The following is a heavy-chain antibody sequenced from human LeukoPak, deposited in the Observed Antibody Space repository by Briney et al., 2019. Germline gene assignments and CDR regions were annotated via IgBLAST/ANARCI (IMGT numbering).Heavy chain of an antibody. D-gene: IGHD3-22*01. Sequence: SETLSLTCTVSGGSISSGGYYWSWIRQHPGKGLEWIGYIYYSGSTYYNPSLKSRVTISVDTSKNQFSLKLSSVIAADTAVYYCARVVDSSGYNYYFDYWGQGTLVTVSS. V-gene: IGHV4-31*03. CDR3: ARVVDSSGYNYYFDY. CDR1: GGSISSGGYY. CDR2: IYYSGST. J-gene: IGHJ4*02.